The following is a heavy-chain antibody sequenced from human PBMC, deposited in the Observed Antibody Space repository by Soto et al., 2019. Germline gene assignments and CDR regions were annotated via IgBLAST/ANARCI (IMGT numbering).Heavy chain of an antibody. CDR3: ARRSSGTDY. D-gene: IGHD3-22*01. CDR2: IYPGDSDT. J-gene: IGHJ4*02. V-gene: IGHV5-51*01. Sequence: GESLKISCKGSGYSFATYWIGWVRQMPGKGLEWMGIIYPGDSDTRYSPSFQGQVTISADKSITTAYLQWRSLKASDTAIYYCARRSSGTDYWGQGTLVTVSS. CDR1: GYSFATYW.